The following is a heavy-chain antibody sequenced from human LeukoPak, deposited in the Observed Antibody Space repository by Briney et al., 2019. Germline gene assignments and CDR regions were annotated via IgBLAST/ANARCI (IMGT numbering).Heavy chain of an antibody. J-gene: IGHJ4*02. CDR2: IYSGDRT. CDR3: VREYSGSYFAY. D-gene: IGHD1-26*01. V-gene: IGHV3-53*01. CDR1: GFSVSSNY. Sequence: QLGGSLRLSCAVSGFSVSSNYMSWVRQAPGKGLEWVSVIYSGDRTYYADSVKGRFTITRDNSKNTLYLQMNSLRVEDTAVYFCVREYSGSYFAYWGQGTLVTVSS.